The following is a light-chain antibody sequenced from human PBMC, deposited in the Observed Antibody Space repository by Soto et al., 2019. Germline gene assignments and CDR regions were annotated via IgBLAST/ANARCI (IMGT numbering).Light chain of an antibody. CDR3: QKYVSAPFT. CDR1: ETISTY. CDR2: AAS. J-gene: IGKJ3*01. V-gene: IGKV1-27*01. Sequence: DIQMTQSPSSLSASLGDRVNITCRASETISTYLAWYQQQPGKVPKLLIYAASILQSGVPSRFSGRRSGTEFTLTISGLQTEDVATYYCQKYVSAPFTFGPGTKVEIK.